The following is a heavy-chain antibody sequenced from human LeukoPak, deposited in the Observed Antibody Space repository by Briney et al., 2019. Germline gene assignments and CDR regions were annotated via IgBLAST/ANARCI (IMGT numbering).Heavy chain of an antibody. CDR3: ARDRVRDYDFWSSMGGAFDI. V-gene: IGHV4-61*02. CDR1: GGSISSGSYY. J-gene: IGHJ3*02. D-gene: IGHD3-3*01. Sequence: SQTLSLTCTVSGGSISSGSYYWSWIRQPAGKGLEWIGRIYTSGSTNYNPSLKSRVTISVDTSKNQFSLKLSSVTAADTAVYYCARDRVRDYDFWSSMGGAFDIWGQGTMVTVSS. CDR2: IYTSGST.